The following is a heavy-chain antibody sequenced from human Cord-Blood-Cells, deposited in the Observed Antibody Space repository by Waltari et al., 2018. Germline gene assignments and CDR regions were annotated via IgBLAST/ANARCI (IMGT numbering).Heavy chain of an antibody. V-gene: IGHV4-34*01. Sequence: QVQLQQWGAGLLKPSETLSLTCAVYGGSFSGYYWSWSRQPPGKGLAWIGEINHSGRTNYTPSPKSRVTRSVDTSKNQFSLRLSSVTAADTAVYYCARWAIRAYFDLWGRGTLVTVSS. J-gene: IGHJ2*01. D-gene: IGHD2-21*01. CDR3: ARWAIRAYFDL. CDR1: GGSFSGYY. CDR2: INHSGRT.